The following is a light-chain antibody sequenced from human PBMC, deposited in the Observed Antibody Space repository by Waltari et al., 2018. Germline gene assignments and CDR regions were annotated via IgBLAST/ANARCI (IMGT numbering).Light chain of an antibody. CDR1: RSDVGGYNY. Sequence: QSALTQPASVSGSPGQSITISCTGIRSDVGGYNYVSWYQQYPGKAPKLMIYDVSNRPSGVSNRFSGSKSGNTASLTISGLQAEDEADYYCSSYTSSSPYVFGTGTKVTVL. V-gene: IGLV2-14*03. J-gene: IGLJ1*01. CDR2: DVS. CDR3: SSYTSSSPYV.